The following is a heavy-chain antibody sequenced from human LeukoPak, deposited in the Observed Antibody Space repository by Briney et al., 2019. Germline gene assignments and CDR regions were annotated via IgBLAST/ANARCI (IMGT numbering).Heavy chain of an antibody. CDR1: GFTFSSYS. Sequence: GGSLRLSCAASGFTFSSYSMNWVRQAPGKGLEWVSSISSSSSYIYYADSVKGRFTISRDNAKNSLYLQMNSLRAEDTAVYYCARSVGELIYYYYMDVWGKGTTVTVSS. CDR2: ISSSSSYI. V-gene: IGHV3-21*01. CDR3: ARSVGELIYYYYMDV. J-gene: IGHJ6*03. D-gene: IGHD3-10*01.